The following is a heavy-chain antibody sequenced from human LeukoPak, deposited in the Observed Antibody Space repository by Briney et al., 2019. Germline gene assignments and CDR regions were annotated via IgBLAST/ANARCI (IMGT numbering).Heavy chain of an antibody. V-gene: IGHV4-59*01. D-gene: IGHD1-26*01. J-gene: IGHJ6*03. CDR2: IYYSGST. CDR1: GDSMSLYY. CDR3: ARVSGIGYYYYMDV. Sequence: PSETLSLICTVSGDSMSLYYWSWIRQPPGKGLEWIGYIYYSGSTNYNPSLKSRVTISVDTSKNQFSQQLSSVTAADTAVYYCARVSGIGYYYYMDVWGKGTTVTVSS.